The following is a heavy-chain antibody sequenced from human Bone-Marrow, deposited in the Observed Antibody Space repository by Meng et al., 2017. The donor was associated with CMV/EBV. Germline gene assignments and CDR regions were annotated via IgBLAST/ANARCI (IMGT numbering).Heavy chain of an antibody. CDR1: GGSISSSSYY. CDR2: IYYSGST. D-gene: IGHD4-23*01. CDR3: PREGGDDYGGNWIGY. J-gene: IGHJ4*02. Sequence: SETLSLTCTVSGGSISSSSYYWGWIRQPPGKGLEWIGSIYYSGSTYYNPSLKSRVTISVDTSKNQFSLKLSSVTAADTAVYYCPREGGDDYGGNWIGYWGQGTLVTVSS. V-gene: IGHV4-39*07.